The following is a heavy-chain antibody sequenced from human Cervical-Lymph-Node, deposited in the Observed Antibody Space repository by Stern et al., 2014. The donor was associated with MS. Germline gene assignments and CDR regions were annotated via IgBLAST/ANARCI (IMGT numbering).Heavy chain of an antibody. D-gene: IGHD4/OR15-4a*01. CDR3: ARNDYSYGMDV. J-gene: IGHJ6*02. V-gene: IGHV1-69*06. CDR1: GDTFTNYA. CDR2: IIPIFATA. Sequence: QVQLVQSGAEVKKPGSSVKVSCKASGDTFTNYAISWVRQAPGQGLEWMGGIIPIFATANYAQKFQGRVTITADKSTTTAYMELSSLRSEDTAVYYCARNDYSYGMDVWGQGTTVTVSS.